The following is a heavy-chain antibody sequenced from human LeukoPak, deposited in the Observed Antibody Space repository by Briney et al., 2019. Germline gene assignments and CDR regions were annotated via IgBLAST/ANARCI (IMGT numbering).Heavy chain of an antibody. CDR1: GYSFTSYW. D-gene: IGHD3-22*01. Sequence: GESLKISCKGSGYSFTSYWIGWVRQMPGKGLEWMGIIYPGDSDTGYSPSFQGQVTISADKSISTAYLQWSSLKASDTAMYYCARPRAYYYDSSGNDAFDIWGQGTMVTVSS. V-gene: IGHV5-51*01. J-gene: IGHJ3*02. CDR2: IYPGDSDT. CDR3: ARPRAYYYDSSGNDAFDI.